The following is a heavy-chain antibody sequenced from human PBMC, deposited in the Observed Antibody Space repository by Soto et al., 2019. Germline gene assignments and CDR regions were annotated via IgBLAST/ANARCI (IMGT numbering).Heavy chain of an antibody. J-gene: IGHJ4*02. CDR3: AGELRYYDSSVYYTPGAFDY. Sequence: PGGSLRFSCAASGFTFDDYAMHWVRQAPGKGLEWVSGISWNSGSIGYADSVKGRFTISRDNAKNSLYLQMNSLRAEDTALYYCAGELRYYDSSVYYTPGAFDYWGQGTLVTVSS. CDR1: GFTFDDYA. D-gene: IGHD3-22*01. V-gene: IGHV3-9*01. CDR2: ISWNSGSI.